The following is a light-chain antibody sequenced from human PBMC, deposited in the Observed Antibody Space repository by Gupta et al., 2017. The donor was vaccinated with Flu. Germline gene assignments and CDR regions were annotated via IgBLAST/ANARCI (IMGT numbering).Light chain of an antibody. Sequence: TFASSGGLVGTDNRTSWYQQPPAQAQRRLFYSTTSRAAGAPGRFSGSIRGNTAALTIAGAQADEACLYFCVRDRGNGVWVFGGGTRVTV. CDR1: GGLVGTDNR. CDR2: STT. V-gene: IGLV8-61*01. CDR3: VRDRGNGVWV. J-gene: IGLJ3*02.